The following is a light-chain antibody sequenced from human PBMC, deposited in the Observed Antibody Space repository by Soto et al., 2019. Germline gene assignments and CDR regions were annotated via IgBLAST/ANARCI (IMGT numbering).Light chain of an antibody. V-gene: IGKV2-30*01. Sequence: EVVMTHSRLSLPVTLGQPASISCRSSQSLVYSDGNTYLDWFQQRPGQSPRRLIYKVSNRDSGVPDRFSGSGSGTEFTLTISSLQPDDFATYYCQQYYNYWHMFGQGPKVDIK. CDR2: KVS. J-gene: IGKJ1*01. CDR1: QSLVYSDGNTY. CDR3: QQYYNYWHM.